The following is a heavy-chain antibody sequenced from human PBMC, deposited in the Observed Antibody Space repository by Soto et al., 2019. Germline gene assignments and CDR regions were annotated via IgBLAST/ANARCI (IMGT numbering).Heavy chain of an antibody. CDR2: INPGGGRT. J-gene: IGHJ6*02. D-gene: IGHD2-2*01. V-gene: IGHV1-46*01. CDR1: GYIFSSHC. Sequence: ASVKVSCKAPGYIFSSHCIYWVRQAPGQGLQCMGIINPGGGRTAYAQKFQGRVTLTRDMSTSTVYMELTSLTYDDTAVYYCARDVSGPGATYVMDVWGQGTTVTVSS. CDR3: ARDVSGPGATYVMDV.